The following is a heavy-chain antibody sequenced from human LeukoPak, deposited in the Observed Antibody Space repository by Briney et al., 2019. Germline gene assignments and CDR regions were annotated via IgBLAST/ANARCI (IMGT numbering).Heavy chain of an antibody. CDR1: RFSFSTHW. D-gene: IGHD3-22*01. J-gene: IGHJ4*02. Sequence: PGGSLRLSCAASRFSFSTHWMHWVRQAPGKGLVYVAQIKSDGSATAYADSVKGRFTISRDNAKNTLYLEMSSLRAEDTAVYYCGSLTVVARDHWGQGTLVTVSS. CDR2: IKSDGSAT. CDR3: GSLTVVARDH. V-gene: IGHV3-74*01.